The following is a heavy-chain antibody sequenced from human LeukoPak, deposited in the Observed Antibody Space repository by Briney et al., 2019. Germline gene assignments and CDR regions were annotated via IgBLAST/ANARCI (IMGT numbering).Heavy chain of an antibody. CDR2: IKTQVYGGTT. D-gene: IGHD1-1*01. CDR1: GFTFGDFA. J-gene: IGHJ4*02. CDR3: TRDHRDDWNPGYYFDY. Sequence: GGSLRLSCTTSGFTFGDFAMNWVRQAPGKGLEWVGFIKTQVYGGTTEYGAPVKGRFTISRDDSRAIAYLQMNSLKTEDTAVYFCTRDHRDDWNPGYYFDYWGQGALVTVSS. V-gene: IGHV3-49*04.